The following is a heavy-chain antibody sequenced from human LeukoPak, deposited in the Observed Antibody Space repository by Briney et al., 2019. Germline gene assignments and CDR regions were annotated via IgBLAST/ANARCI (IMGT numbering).Heavy chain of an antibody. V-gene: IGHV3-74*01. D-gene: IGHD1-14*01. Sequence: PGRSLRLSCAASGFTFSSYWMHWVRQAPGKGLVWVARINPGGSSITYADSVKGRFTISRDNAKNTLYPQMDSLRAEDTGVYYCARSNQADDYWGQGTLVTVSS. CDR3: ARSNQADDY. CDR2: INPGGSSI. CDR1: GFTFSSYW. J-gene: IGHJ4*02.